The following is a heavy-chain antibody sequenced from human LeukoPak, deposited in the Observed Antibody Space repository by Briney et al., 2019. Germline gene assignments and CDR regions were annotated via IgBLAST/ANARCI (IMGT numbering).Heavy chain of an antibody. V-gene: IGHV3-30*03. CDR3: ARVDQLVHFDY. CDR1: GFTFSSYG. Sequence: PGRSLRLSCAASGFTFSSYGMHWVRQAPGKGLEWVAVISYDGSNKYYADSVKGRFTISRDNSKNTLYLQMNSLRAEDTAVYYCARVDQLVHFDYWGQGTLVTVSS. D-gene: IGHD6-6*01. J-gene: IGHJ4*02. CDR2: ISYDGSNK.